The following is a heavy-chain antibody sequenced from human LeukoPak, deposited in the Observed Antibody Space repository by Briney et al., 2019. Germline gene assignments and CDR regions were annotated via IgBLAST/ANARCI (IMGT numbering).Heavy chain of an antibody. Sequence: PGGSLRLSCAASGFTFSSYAMSWVRQAPGKGLEWVSAISGSGGSTYYADSVKGQFTISRDNSKNTLYLQMNSLRAEDTAVYYCAKGLHDSSGYYYFDYWGQGTLVTVSS. V-gene: IGHV3-23*01. CDR3: AKGLHDSSGYYYFDY. D-gene: IGHD3-22*01. CDR1: GFTFSSYA. CDR2: ISGSGGST. J-gene: IGHJ4*02.